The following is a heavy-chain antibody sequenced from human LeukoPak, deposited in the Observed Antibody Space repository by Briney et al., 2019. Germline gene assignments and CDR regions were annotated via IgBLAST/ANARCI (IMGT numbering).Heavy chain of an antibody. CDR2: ISGSGGTT. D-gene: IGHD3-22*01. J-gene: IGHJ3*02. CDR1: GFTFSSYA. Sequence: PGGSLRLSCAASGFTFSSYAMSWVRQAPGKGLEWVSTISGSGGTTYYADSVKGRFTISRDNSKNTLYLQMNSLRAEDTAVYYCARDRVVVITPDAFDIWGQGTMVTVSS. CDR3: ARDRVVVITPDAFDI. V-gene: IGHV3-23*01.